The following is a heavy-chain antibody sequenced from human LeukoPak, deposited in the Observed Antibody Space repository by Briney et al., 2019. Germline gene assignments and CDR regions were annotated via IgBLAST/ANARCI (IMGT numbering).Heavy chain of an antibody. CDR2: IYYSGST. CDR3: ARVGYYDSSGYGGWFDP. V-gene: IGHV4-30-4*08. D-gene: IGHD3-22*01. CDR1: GGSISSGGYY. Sequence: PSETLSLTCTVSGGSISSGGYYWSWIRQHPGKGLEWIGYIYYSGSTYYNPSLKSRVTISVDTSKNQFSLKLSSVTAADTAVYYCARVGYYDSSGYGGWFDPWGQGTLVTVSS. J-gene: IGHJ5*02.